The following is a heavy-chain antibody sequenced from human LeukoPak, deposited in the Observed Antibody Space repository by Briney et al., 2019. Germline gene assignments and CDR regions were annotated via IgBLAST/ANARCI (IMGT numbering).Heavy chain of an antibody. J-gene: IGHJ5*02. V-gene: IGHV3-30*04. CDR2: ISYDGSNK. D-gene: IGHD1-26*01. CDR3: ARAGWELLSYNWFDP. CDR1: GFSFTTYA. Sequence: GGSLRLSCAASGFSFTTYAMHWVRQAPGKGLEWVAVISYDGSNKYYADSVKGRFTISRDNFKNTLYLQMNSLRAEDTAVYYCARAGWELLSYNWFDPWGQGTLVTVSS.